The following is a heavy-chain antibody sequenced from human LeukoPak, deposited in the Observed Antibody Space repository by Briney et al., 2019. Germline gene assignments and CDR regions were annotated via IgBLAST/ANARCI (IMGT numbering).Heavy chain of an antibody. CDR2: IYASGSN. D-gene: IGHD3-10*01. V-gene: IGHV4-4*07. Sequence: PSETLSLTCTVSGGSVNSYYWSWIRQPAGKGLEWIGHIYASGSNDYNPSLKSRVTMSLDMAKNQFSLKLSSVTAADTAVYYCARDRKYSGAWYYGMDVWGQGTTVTVSS. CDR3: ARDRKYSGAWYYGMDV. J-gene: IGHJ6*02. CDR1: GGSVNSYY.